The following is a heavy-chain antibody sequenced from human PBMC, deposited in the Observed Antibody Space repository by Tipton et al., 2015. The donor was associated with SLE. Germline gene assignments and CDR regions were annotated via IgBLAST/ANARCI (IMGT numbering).Heavy chain of an antibody. D-gene: IGHD6-19*01. J-gene: IGHJ3*02. V-gene: IGHV3-23*01. Sequence: GSLRLSCAASGFTFSSYAMSWVRQAPGKGLEWVSAISGSGGSTYYADSVKGRFTISRDNSKNTLYLQMNSLRAEDTAVYYCARGGPSDSSGWYEMGDAFDIWGQGTMVTVSS. CDR3: ARGGPSDSSGWYEMGDAFDI. CDR2: ISGSGGST. CDR1: GFTFSSYA.